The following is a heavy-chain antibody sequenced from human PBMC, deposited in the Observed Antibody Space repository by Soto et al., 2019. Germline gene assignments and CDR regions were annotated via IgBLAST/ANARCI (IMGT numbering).Heavy chain of an antibody. Sequence: SLTCAVYGGSFSGYSWSWIRQPPEKGLEWIGEINHSGSTNYNPSLKSRVTISVDTSKNQFSLKLSSVTAADTAVYYCARGRLGYCSGGSCYSRDFAFDIWGQGTMVTVSS. CDR2: INHSGST. CDR3: ARGRLGYCSGGSCYSRDFAFDI. D-gene: IGHD2-15*01. CDR1: GGSFSGYS. V-gene: IGHV4-34*01. J-gene: IGHJ3*02.